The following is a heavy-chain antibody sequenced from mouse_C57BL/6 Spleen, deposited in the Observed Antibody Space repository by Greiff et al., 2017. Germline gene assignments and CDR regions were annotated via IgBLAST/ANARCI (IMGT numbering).Heavy chain of an antibody. CDR1: GYTFTDYY. J-gene: IGHJ2*01. CDR3: ARKRDCTSDD. D-gene: IGHD2-4*01. Sequence: EVQLPQSGPELVQPGASVQISCKASGYTFTDYYMNWVKQSHGKRLEWIGDINPNNGGTSYNQKFKGKATLTVNKSSSTHYMELRRLTSEDSAVYYCARKRDCTSDDWGQGTTLTVSS. V-gene: IGHV1-26*01. CDR2: INPNNGGT.